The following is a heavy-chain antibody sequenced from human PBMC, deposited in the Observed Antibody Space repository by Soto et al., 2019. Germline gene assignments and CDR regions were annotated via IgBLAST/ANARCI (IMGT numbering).Heavy chain of an antibody. D-gene: IGHD3-22*01. J-gene: IGHJ5*02. Sequence: SETLSLTCTVSGGSISSSSYYWGWIRQPPGKGLEWIGSIYYSGSTYYNPSLKSRVTISVDTSKNQFSLKLSSVTAADTAVYYCARPYYYDSSGYSRTNWFDPWGQGTLVTVSS. V-gene: IGHV4-39*01. CDR2: IYYSGST. CDR1: GGSISSSSYY. CDR3: ARPYYYDSSGYSRTNWFDP.